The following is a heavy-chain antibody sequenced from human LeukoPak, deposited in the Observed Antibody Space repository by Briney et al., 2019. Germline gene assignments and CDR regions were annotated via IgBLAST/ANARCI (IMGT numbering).Heavy chain of an antibody. V-gene: IGHV3-66*01. J-gene: IGHJ4*02. D-gene: IGHD1-1*01. CDR1: GFTVSSNY. Sequence: PGGSLRLSCAASGFTVSSNYVSWVRQAPGKGLEWVSVIYSGGTTYYADSVKGRFTISRDNSKNTLYLQMNSLRAEDTAVYYCARTTTFAPHFDYWGQGTLVTVSS. CDR3: ARTTTFAPHFDY. CDR2: IYSGGTT.